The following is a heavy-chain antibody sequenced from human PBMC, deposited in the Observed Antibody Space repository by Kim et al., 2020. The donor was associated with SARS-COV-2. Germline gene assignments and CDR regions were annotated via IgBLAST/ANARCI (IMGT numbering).Heavy chain of an antibody. J-gene: IGHJ6*02. CDR1: GGSFSGYY. D-gene: IGHD6-13*01. CDR2: INHSGST. CDR3: ARGPSSSWSDPIYYYYYYGMDV. V-gene: IGHV4-34*01. Sequence: SETLSLTCAVYGGSFSGYYWSWIRQPPGKGLEWIGEINHSGSTNYNPSLKSRVTISVDTSKNQFSLKLSSVTAADTAVYYCARGPSSSWSDPIYYYYYYGMDVWGQGTTVTVSS.